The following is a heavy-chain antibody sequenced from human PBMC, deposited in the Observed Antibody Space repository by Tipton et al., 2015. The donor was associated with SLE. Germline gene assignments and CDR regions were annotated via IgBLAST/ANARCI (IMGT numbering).Heavy chain of an antibody. Sequence: TLSLTCTVSGGSISSSSYYWGWIRQPPGKGLEWIGSIYYSGSTYYNPSLKSRVTISVDTSKNQFSLKVNSVTAADTAVYYCARSGGLVPASMVWFDPWGQGTLVTVSS. D-gene: IGHD2-2*01. CDR3: ARSGGLVPASMVWFDP. V-gene: IGHV4-39*07. CDR1: GGSISSSSYY. CDR2: IYYSGST. J-gene: IGHJ5*02.